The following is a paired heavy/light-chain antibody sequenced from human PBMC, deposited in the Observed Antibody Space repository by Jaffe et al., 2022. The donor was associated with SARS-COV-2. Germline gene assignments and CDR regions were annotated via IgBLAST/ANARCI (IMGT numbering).Light chain of an antibody. CDR1: QSVSSNY. J-gene: IGKJ1*01. V-gene: IGKV3-20*01. CDR3: QQYGSLPT. CDR2: DAS. Sequence: EIVLTQSPGTLSLSPGERATLSCRASQSVSSNYLAWYQQKPGQAPRLLIYDASGRATDIPDRFSGSGSGTDFTLTISRLEPEDLAMYYCQQYGSLPTFGQGTKVEIK.
Heavy chain of an antibody. V-gene: IGHV3-23*01. CDR2: ISGSGGTT. Sequence: EVQLLESGGGLVQPGGSLRLSCAASGFTLRSYAMSWVRQAPGKGLEWVSAISGSGGTTYYPDSVKGRFTISRDNSKNTLYLQMNSLRAEDTAVYYCAKHNYYDSSGYYGVRGGYAFDIWGQGTMVTVSS. CDR1: GFTLRSYA. CDR3: AKHNYYDSSGYYGVRGGYAFDI. J-gene: IGHJ3*02. D-gene: IGHD3-22*01.